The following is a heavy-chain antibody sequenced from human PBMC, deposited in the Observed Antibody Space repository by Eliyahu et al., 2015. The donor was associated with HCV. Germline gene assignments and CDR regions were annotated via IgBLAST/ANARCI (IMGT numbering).Heavy chain of an antibody. CDR1: DYTFKSNG. Sequence: QGQLVQSGVEVKTPGASVKVSCKASDYTFKSNGITWVRQAPGQGLEWMGWISVYYGDTHYAQKFQGRVTMTTDTPTTTAYMELRSLTSDDTAVYYCARGHAREGCTSKSCPGTCDIWGQGTRVIVPS. J-gene: IGHJ3*02. CDR3: ARGHAREGCTSKSCPGTCDI. V-gene: IGHV1-18*01. D-gene: IGHD2-2*01. CDR2: ISVYYGDT.